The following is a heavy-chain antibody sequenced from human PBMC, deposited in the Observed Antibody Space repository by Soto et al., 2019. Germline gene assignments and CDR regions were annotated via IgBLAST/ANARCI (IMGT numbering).Heavy chain of an antibody. D-gene: IGHD6-19*01. CDR2: ITGSGDST. CDR1: GFTFSNHA. J-gene: IGHJ4*02. V-gene: IGHV3-23*01. CDR3: AKDLQFSGWLSAQTFDY. Sequence: GGSLRLSSTVSGFTFSNHAMSWVRRAPGKGLECVSSITGSGDSTYYADSVKGRFTISRDKSKGTLYLQMNSLRAEDTAVYYCAKDLQFSGWLSAQTFDYWGQGTQVTVSS.